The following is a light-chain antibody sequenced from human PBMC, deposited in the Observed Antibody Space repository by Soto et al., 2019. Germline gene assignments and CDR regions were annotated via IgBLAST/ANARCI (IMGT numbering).Light chain of an antibody. Sequence: IQMTQSPSSLSASLGDRVTITCRASQSISTYLNWYQQIPGKAPKLLIYTTSTLQSGVPSRFRGSGSRTDFTLTIDSLQPEDFATYFCQQSYKTPLTFGGGTKVDI. CDR3: QQSYKTPLT. CDR2: TTS. J-gene: IGKJ4*01. V-gene: IGKV1-39*01. CDR1: QSISTY.